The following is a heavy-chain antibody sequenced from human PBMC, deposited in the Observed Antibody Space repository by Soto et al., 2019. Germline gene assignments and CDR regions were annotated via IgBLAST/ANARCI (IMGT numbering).Heavy chain of an antibody. CDR1: GFTFSSYW. J-gene: IGHJ6*03. V-gene: IGHV3-74*01. CDR3: ARDYGSSSERQNYYYYYMDV. D-gene: IGHD6-6*01. CDR2: INSDGSST. Sequence: GGSLRLSCAASGFTFSSYWMHWVRQAPGKGLVWVSRINSDGSSTSYADSAKGRFTISRDNAKNTLYLQMNSLRAEDTAVYYCARDYGSSSERQNYYYYYMDVWGQGTTVTVSS.